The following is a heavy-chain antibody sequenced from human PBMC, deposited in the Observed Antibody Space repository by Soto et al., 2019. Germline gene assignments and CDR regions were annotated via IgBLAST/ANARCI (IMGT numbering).Heavy chain of an antibody. D-gene: IGHD4-17*01. Sequence: SETLSLTCSVSGGSISRYYWSWIRQPPGKGLEWIGYIYYSGSTNYNPSLKSRVTISVDTSKNQFSLKLSSVTAADTAVYYCARRYGDYYYYYMDVWGKGTTVTVSS. J-gene: IGHJ6*03. V-gene: IGHV4-59*08. CDR2: IYYSGST. CDR3: ARRYGDYYYYYMDV. CDR1: GGSISRYY.